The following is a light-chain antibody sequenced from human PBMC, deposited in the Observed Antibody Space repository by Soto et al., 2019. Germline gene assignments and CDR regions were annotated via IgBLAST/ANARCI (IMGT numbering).Light chain of an antibody. J-gene: IGKJ1*01. Sequence: DIVMTQSPDSLAVSLGERATFNCKSSQSVLYSPNNKNYLAWYQQKPGQPPKLLIYWASTRESGVPDRFSGSRSGTDFTLTISSLQAEDVAVYYCQQYYSTPWTFGQGTKVEI. CDR2: WAS. CDR1: QSVLYSPNNKNY. CDR3: QQYYSTPWT. V-gene: IGKV4-1*01.